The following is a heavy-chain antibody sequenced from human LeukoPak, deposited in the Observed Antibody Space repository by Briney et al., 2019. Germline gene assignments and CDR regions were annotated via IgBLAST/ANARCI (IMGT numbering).Heavy chain of an antibody. CDR1: GFTFSNFG. CDR2: ISYDGSNK. CDR3: AKGWNTVDY. J-gene: IGHJ4*02. V-gene: IGHV3-30*18. D-gene: IGHD4-17*01. Sequence: GGSLRLSCAASGFTFSNFGMHWVRQAPGKGLEWVAVISYDGSNKHYADSVQGRFSISRDNYKNTLYLQMNSLRVEDTAVYYCAKGWNTVDYWGQGTLVTVPS.